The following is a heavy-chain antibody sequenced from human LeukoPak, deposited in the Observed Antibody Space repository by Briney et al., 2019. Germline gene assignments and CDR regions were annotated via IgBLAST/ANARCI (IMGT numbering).Heavy chain of an antibody. CDR2: ISGSGGST. Sequence: PGGSLRLSCAASGFTFSSYAMSWVRQAPGKGLEWVSAISGSGGSTYYADSVKGRFTISRDNSKNTLSLQMNSLRAEDTAVYYCTKDKSIAAAGSLDAFDIWGQGTMVTVSS. V-gene: IGHV3-23*01. J-gene: IGHJ3*02. CDR3: TKDKSIAAAGSLDAFDI. D-gene: IGHD6-13*01. CDR1: GFTFSSYA.